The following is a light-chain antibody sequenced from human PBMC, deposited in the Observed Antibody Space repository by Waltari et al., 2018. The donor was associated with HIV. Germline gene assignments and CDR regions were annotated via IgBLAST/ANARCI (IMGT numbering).Light chain of an antibody. J-gene: IGLJ3*02. CDR2: DVS. CDR1: SSDVGGYNY. Sequence: QSALTQPASVSGSPGQSITISCTGTSSDVGGYNYVSWYQQHPGKAPKLMIYDVSIRPSVVSNRVSGSKSGNTASLTISGLRAEDEAVYYCSSYTSSSTWVFGGGTKLTVL. V-gene: IGLV2-14*01. CDR3: SSYTSSSTWV.